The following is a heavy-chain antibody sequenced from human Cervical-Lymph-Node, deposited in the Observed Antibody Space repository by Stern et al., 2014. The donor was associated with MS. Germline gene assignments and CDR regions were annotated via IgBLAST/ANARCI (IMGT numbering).Heavy chain of an antibody. V-gene: IGHV3-48*02. CDR3: ARANYDFWSGNSSFQRYYYGMDV. D-gene: IGHD3-3*01. J-gene: IGHJ6*02. Sequence: EVQLEESGGGLVQPGGSLRLSCAASGFTFSSYSMNWVRQAPGKGLEGISYISSSRSTIYYGDSVKGRFTISRDNAKNSLYLQMNSLRDEDTAVYYCARANYDFWSGNSSFQRYYYGMDVWGQGTTVTVSS. CDR1: GFTFSSYS. CDR2: ISSSRSTI.